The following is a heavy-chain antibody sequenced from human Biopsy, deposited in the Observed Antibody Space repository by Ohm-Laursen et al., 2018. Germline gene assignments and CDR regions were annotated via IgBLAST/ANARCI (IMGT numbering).Heavy chain of an antibody. D-gene: IGHD3-9*01. CDR1: GGTFSNYG. CDR2: NIPILGTG. V-gene: IGHV1-69*06. Sequence: GASVKVSCKAPGGTFSNYGVNWVRQAPGQGLEWLGGNIPILGTGNYAQKFQDRVTVAADTSTDTATMELRSLRSDDMAVYYCATKLTGYFHHWGQGILVIVSS. CDR3: ATKLTGYFHH. J-gene: IGHJ1*01.